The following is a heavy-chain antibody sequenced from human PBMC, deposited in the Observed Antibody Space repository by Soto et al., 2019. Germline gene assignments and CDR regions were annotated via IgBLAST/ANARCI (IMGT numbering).Heavy chain of an antibody. Sequence: QVTLKESGPVLVKPTETLTLTCTVSGFSFSNARLGVSWLRQPPGKALEWLAHIFPNDEKSYSTSLKTRLTISKDTSKSQVVLTMTNMDPVDTATYYSARISKVGWFDPWGQGTLVTVSS. CDR2: IFPNDEK. V-gene: IGHV2-26*01. J-gene: IGHJ5*02. D-gene: IGHD1-26*01. CDR3: ARISKVGWFDP. CDR1: GFSFSNARLG.